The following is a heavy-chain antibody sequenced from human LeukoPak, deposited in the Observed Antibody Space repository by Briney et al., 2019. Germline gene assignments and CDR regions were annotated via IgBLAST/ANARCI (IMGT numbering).Heavy chain of an antibody. CDR2: IYTSGST. J-gene: IGHJ6*02. Sequence: SETLSLTCTVSGGSLSSYYWSWIRQPPGKGLEWIGRIYTSGSTNYNPSLKSRVTMSVDTSKNQFSLKLSSVTAADTAVYYCARDPGDYSYYGMDVWGQGTTVTVSS. CDR1: GGSLSSYY. CDR3: ARDPGDYSYYGMDV. D-gene: IGHD4-17*01. V-gene: IGHV4-4*07.